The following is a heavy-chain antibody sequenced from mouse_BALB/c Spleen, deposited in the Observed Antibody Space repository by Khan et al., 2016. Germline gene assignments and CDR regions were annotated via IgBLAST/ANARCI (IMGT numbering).Heavy chain of an antibody. D-gene: IGHD2-10*01. J-gene: IGHJ2*01. CDR2: IRSKSNNYAT. Sequence: EVQLVETGGGLVQPKGSLKLSCAASGFTFNTYAMNWVRQAPGQGLEWVARIRSKSNNYATYYADSVKDRFTISRDDSQSMLYLQMNNLKTEDTAMYYCVRPYSHGGFDYWGQGTTLTVSS. CDR1: GFTFNTYA. V-gene: IGHV10-1*02. CDR3: VRPYSHGGFDY.